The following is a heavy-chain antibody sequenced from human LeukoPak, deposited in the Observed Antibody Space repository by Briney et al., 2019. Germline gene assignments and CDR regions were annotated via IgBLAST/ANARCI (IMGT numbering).Heavy chain of an antibody. CDR2: IDYSGST. Sequence: SETLSLTCTVSGGSISSYYWSWIRQPPGKGLEWIGYIDYSGSTNYNPSLTSRVTISVDTSKNQFSLKLSSVTAADTAVYYCARGPPNWGYDYWGPGTLVTVSS. D-gene: IGHD7-27*01. J-gene: IGHJ4*02. CDR3: ARGPPNWGYDY. CDR1: GGSISSYY. V-gene: IGHV4-59*01.